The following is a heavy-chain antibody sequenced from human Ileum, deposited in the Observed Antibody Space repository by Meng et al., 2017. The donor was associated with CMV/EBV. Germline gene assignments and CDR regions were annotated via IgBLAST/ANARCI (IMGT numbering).Heavy chain of an antibody. V-gene: IGHV5-51*01. Sequence: GESLKISCKSSGYSFTTYWIGWVRQMPGKGLEWMGIIWPGDSDTRYSPSFQGQVTISADKSISTAFLQWSSLKASDTAMYYCARVNLIPGGAFEYWGQGTLVTVSS. D-gene: IGHD2-21*01. J-gene: IGHJ4*02. CDR3: ARVNLIPGGAFEY. CDR1: GYSFTTYW. CDR2: IWPGDSDT.